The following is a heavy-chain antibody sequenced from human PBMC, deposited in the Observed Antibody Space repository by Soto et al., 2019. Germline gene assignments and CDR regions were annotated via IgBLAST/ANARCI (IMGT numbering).Heavy chain of an antibody. J-gene: IGHJ3*02. V-gene: IGHV3-30-3*01. D-gene: IGHD3-10*01. CDR1: GFTFSSYA. CDR3: ARGHFIMYYYGSGLGYAFDI. Sequence: PGGSLRLSCAASGFTFSSYAMHWVRQAPGKGLEWVAVISYDGSNKYYADSVKGRFTISRDNSKNTLYLQMNSLRAEDTAVYYCARGHFIMYYYGSGLGYAFDIWGQGTMVTVSS. CDR2: ISYDGSNK.